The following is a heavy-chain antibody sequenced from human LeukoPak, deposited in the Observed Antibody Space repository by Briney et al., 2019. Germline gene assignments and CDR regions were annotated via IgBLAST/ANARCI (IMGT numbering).Heavy chain of an antibody. J-gene: IGHJ4*02. V-gene: IGHV3-11*01. D-gene: IGHD1-26*01. CDR3: SRDLTGILGAT. CDR1: GFTFSDYY. Sequence: GGSLRLSCAASGFTFSDYYMSWLRQAPGKGLEWVSYISSSGSTIYYADSVKGRFAISRDNAKNSLYLQMNSLRAEDTALYYCSRDLTGILGATGGQGTLVTVSS. CDR2: ISSSGSTI.